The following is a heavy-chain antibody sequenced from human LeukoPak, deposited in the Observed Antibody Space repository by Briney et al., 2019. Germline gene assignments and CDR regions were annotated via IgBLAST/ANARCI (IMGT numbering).Heavy chain of an antibody. CDR1: GYTFTSNG. V-gene: IGHV1-18*01. Sequence: ASVKVSCKASGYTFTSNGISWVRQAPGQGLEWMGWISVYNGEANYAQKFQGRVTMTTDTPTSTAYMELRSLRSDDTAVYYCAREIAARSFDYWGQGTLVTVSS. D-gene: IGHD6-6*01. J-gene: IGHJ4*02. CDR2: ISVYNGEA. CDR3: AREIAARSFDY.